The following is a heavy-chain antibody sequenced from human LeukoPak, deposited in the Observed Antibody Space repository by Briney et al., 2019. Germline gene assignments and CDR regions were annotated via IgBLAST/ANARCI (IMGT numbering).Heavy chain of an antibody. CDR2: IYYSGST. J-gene: IGHJ6*02. D-gene: IGHD1-26*01. Sequence: SETLSLTCTVSGGSISSYYWSWIRQPPGKGLEWIGYIYYSGSTNYNPSLKSRVTISVDTSKNQFSLKLSSVTAADTAVYYCARDNGSYDYYYYGMDVWGQGATVTVSS. V-gene: IGHV4-59*01. CDR1: GGSISSYY. CDR3: ARDNGSYDYYYYGMDV.